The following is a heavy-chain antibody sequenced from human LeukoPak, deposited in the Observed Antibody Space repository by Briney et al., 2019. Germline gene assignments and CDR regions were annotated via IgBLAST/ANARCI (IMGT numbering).Heavy chain of an antibody. Sequence: ASVKVSCKASGYTFTGYYMHWVRQAPGQGLEWMGWINPNSGGTIYAQKFQGRVTMTEDTSTDTAYMELSSLRSDDTAVYYCATESPRRQYYYDPNWFDPWGQGTLVTVSS. V-gene: IGHV1-2*02. CDR2: INPNSGGT. CDR1: GYTFTGYY. CDR3: ATESPRRQYYYDPNWFDP. D-gene: IGHD3-22*01. J-gene: IGHJ5*02.